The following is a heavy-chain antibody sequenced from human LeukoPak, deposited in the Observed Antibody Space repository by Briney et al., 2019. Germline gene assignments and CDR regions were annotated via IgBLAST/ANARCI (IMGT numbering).Heavy chain of an antibody. CDR1: GGSISSYY. D-gene: IGHD3-10*01. J-gene: IGHJ3*02. V-gene: IGHV4-59*01. Sequence: PSETLSLTCSVSGGSISSYYWSWIRQPPGKGLEWIGNIHDSGNTNYNPSLKSRVTTLVDTSKNQLSLKLSSVTAADTAVYYCARDREVRGAITLFDIWGQGTMVTVSS. CDR2: IHDSGNT. CDR3: ARDREVRGAITLFDI.